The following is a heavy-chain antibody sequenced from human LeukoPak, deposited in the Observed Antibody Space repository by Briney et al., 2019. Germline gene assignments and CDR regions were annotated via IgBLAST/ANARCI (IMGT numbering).Heavy chain of an antibody. Sequence: GASVKVSCKASGYTFTGYYMHWVRQAPGQGLEWMGWINPNSGGTNYAQKFQGRVTMTRDTSISTAYMELSRLRSDDTAVYYCARERLAVAGRLEIDIWGQGTMVTVSS. CDR3: ARERLAVAGRLEIDI. CDR2: INPNSGGT. CDR1: GYTFTGYY. D-gene: IGHD6-19*01. J-gene: IGHJ3*02. V-gene: IGHV1-2*02.